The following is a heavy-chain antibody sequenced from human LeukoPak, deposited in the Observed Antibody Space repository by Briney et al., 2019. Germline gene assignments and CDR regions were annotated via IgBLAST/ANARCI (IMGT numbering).Heavy chain of an antibody. V-gene: IGHV4-38-2*02. CDR2: IYHSGST. CDR1: GFSISSDYY. D-gene: IGHD7-27*01. CDR3: ARDLSNRGRDYYYYMDV. Sequence: SETLSLTCTVSGFSISSDYYWGWIRQPPGKELEWIGSIYHSGSTYYNPSLKSRVTISVDTSKNQFSLKLSSVTAADTAVYYCARDLSNRGRDYYYYMDVWGKGTTVTVSS. J-gene: IGHJ6*03.